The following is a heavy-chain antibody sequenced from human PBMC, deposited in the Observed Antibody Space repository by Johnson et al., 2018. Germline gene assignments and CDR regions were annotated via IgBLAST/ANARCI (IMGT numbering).Heavy chain of an antibody. D-gene: IGHD3-9*01. CDR1: GGSISSYY. V-gene: IGHV4-59*01. CDR2: IYYSGST. J-gene: IGHJ6*03. Sequence: QVQLQESGPGLVKPSGTLSLTCTVSGGSISSYYWSWIRQPPGKGLEWIGYIYYSGSTNYNPSLKSRVTMSVDTSKNQFSLNLSSVTAADTAVYYCVLCEGVYFHGDPSYYYMDGWGKGTMVTVSS. CDR3: VLCEGVYFHGDPSYYYMDG.